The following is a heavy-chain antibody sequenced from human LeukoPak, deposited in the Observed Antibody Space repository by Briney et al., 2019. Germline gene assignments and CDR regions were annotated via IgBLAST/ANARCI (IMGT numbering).Heavy chain of an antibody. D-gene: IGHD6-19*01. Sequence: SVTLSCTASGGTFSIYAIGWVRHAPGQGLEWMGGIIPIFGTANYPQKFQGRVTITADESTSTSYMELSSLRSEDTAVYSCARIRYSSGTDYWGQGTLVTVSS. V-gene: IGHV1-69*13. CDR3: ARIRYSSGTDY. J-gene: IGHJ4*02. CDR1: GGTFSIYA. CDR2: IIPIFGTA.